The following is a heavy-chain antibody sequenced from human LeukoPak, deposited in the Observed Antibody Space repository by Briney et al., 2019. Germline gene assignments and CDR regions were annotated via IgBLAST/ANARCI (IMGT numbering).Heavy chain of an antibody. Sequence: SVKVSCKASGGTFSNYAINWVRQAPGQGLEWMGGITPIFGTANYAQRFQGRVTITEDESTSTAYMELSSLRSEDTAVYYCARWAGYCSITNCYTAFDYWGQGTLVTVSS. CDR3: ARWAGYCSITNCYTAFDY. J-gene: IGHJ4*02. D-gene: IGHD2-2*02. V-gene: IGHV1-69*01. CDR2: ITPIFGTA. CDR1: GGTFSNYA.